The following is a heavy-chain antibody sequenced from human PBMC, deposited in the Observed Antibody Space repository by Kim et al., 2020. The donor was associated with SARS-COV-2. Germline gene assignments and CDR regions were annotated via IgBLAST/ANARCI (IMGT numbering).Heavy chain of an antibody. V-gene: IGHV1-3*01. D-gene: IGHD6-13*01. J-gene: IGHJ4*02. CDR3: ARDPSIAAAEGDY. Sequence: KSYQKFQGRVTITRDTSASTAYMELSSLRSEDTAVYYCARDPSIAAAEGDYWGQGTLVTVSS.